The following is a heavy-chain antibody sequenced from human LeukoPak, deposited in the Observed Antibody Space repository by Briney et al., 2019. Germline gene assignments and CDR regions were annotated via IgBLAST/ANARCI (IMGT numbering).Heavy chain of an antibody. V-gene: IGHV1-2*02. D-gene: IGHD5-18*01. J-gene: IGHJ4*02. Sequence: GASVKVSCKASGYTFTGYYMHWVRQAPGQGLEWMGWINPNSGGTNYAQKFQGRVTMTRDTSISTAYMELSRLRSDDTAVYYCARALNPALYSYGYSGVVFHDYWGQGTLVTVSS. CDR2: INPNSGGT. CDR3: ARALNPALYSYGYSGVVFHDY. CDR1: GYTFTGYY.